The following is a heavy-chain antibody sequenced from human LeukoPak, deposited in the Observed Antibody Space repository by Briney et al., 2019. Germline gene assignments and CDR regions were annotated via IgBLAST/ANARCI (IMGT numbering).Heavy chain of an antibody. CDR2: ISGSGGST. CDR3: AKELVYYDSSGYSGYYFDY. CDR1: GFTFSSYA. D-gene: IGHD3-22*01. V-gene: IGHV3-23*01. J-gene: IGHJ4*02. Sequence: GGSLRLSCAASGFTFSSYAMSWVRQAPGKGLEWVSAISGSGGSTYYADSVKGRFTISRDNTKNTLYLQMNSLRAEDTAVYYCAKELVYYDSSGYSGYYFDYWGQGTLVTVSS.